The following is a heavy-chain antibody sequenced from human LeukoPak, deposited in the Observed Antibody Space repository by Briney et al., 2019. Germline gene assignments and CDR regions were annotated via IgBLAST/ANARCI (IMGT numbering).Heavy chain of an antibody. CDR3: ARGTSGSYSDY. CDR1: EFTFSSYE. D-gene: IGHD1-26*01. CDR2: ISYDGSNK. Sequence: GRSLRLSCAVSEFTFSSYEMNCVRQAPGKGLECVALISYDGSNKYYADSVKDRFTISRDNSKNTLYVQLNSLRAEDTAVYCCARGTSGSYSDYWGQGTLVTVSS. J-gene: IGHJ4*02. V-gene: IGHV3-30-3*01.